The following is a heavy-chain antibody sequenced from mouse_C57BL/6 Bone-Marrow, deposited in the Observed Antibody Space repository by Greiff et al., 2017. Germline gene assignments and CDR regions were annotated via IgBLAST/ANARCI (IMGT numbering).Heavy chain of an antibody. CDR2: IDPENGDT. Sequence: VQLQQSGAELVRPGASVKLSCTASGFNIKDDYMHWVKQRPEQGLEWIGWIDPENGDTEYASKFQGKATITADPSSNTAYLQLSSLTSEDTAVYYCTTCLSPFAYWGQGTLVTVSA. V-gene: IGHV14-4*01. CDR3: TTCLSPFAY. CDR1: GFNIKDDY. J-gene: IGHJ3*01.